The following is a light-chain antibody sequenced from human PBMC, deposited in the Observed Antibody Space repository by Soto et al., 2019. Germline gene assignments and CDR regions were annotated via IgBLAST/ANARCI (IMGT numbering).Light chain of an antibody. Sequence: DIQLTQSPSSLSASVGDRVTITCRSTADINKYLNWYQQKVGRPPALLIYKTSDFPIGVPSRFSGSGSGTVYTLTIDGLQPDDIATYYCQQSFRTPFTFGQGTKV. V-gene: IGKV1-39*01. CDR2: KTS. CDR1: ADINKY. J-gene: IGKJ3*01. CDR3: QQSFRTPFT.